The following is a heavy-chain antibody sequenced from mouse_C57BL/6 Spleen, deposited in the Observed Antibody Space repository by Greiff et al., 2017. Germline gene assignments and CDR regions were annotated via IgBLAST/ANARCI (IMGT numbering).Heavy chain of an antibody. CDR2: IYPGSGST. D-gene: IGHD2-3*01. Sequence: VQLQQPGAELVKPGASVKMSCKASGYTFTSYWITWVKQRPGQGLEWIGDIYPGSGSTNYNEKFKSKATLTVDTSSSTAYMQLSSLTSEDSAVYYCARKGEYDGYYVPFAYWGQGTLVTVSA. J-gene: IGHJ3*01. CDR1: GYTFTSYW. V-gene: IGHV1-55*01. CDR3: ARKGEYDGYYVPFAY.